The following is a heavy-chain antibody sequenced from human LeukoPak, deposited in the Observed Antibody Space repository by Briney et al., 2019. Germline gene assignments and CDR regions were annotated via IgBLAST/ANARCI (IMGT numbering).Heavy chain of an antibody. J-gene: IGHJ4*02. CDR1: GFTVSNNY. D-gene: IGHD2-15*01. V-gene: IGHV3-66*01. CDR3: ARDRCTGGSCYEIDY. Sequence: PGGSLRLSCAASGFTVSNNYMNWVRQAPGKGLEWVSVIYSGDRTCYADSVKGRFTISRDNSKNTLYLQMNSLRAEDTAVYYCARDRCTGGSCYEIDYWGQGTLVTVSS. CDR2: IYSGDRT.